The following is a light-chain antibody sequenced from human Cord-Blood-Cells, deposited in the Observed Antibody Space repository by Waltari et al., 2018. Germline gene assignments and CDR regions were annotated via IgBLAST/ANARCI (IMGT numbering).Light chain of an antibody. CDR1: SSDVGGDNY. CDR2: DVS. Sequence: QSALTQPRSVSGSPGQSVTITCTGTSSDVGGDNYASWYQQHPGKAPKLMIYDVSKRPSGVPDRFSGSKSGNTASLTISGLQAEDEADYYCCSYAGSYTYVFGTGTKVTVL. J-gene: IGLJ1*01. V-gene: IGLV2-11*01. CDR3: CSYAGSYTYV.